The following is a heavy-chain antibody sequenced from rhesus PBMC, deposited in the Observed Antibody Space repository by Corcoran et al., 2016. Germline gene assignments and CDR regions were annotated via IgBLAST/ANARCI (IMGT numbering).Heavy chain of an antibody. J-gene: IGHJ3*01. Sequence: QVQLQESGPGLVQPSETLSLPCPVSGAPIGGQHHWRWIRPAPGTGSGGMGGVYGYSESTDYKPSRKSRLTVAKDTSKTQFSLKLTSVTAADTAVYYCARRYAYNSGWPDAFDFWGQGLRVTVSS. CDR1: GAPIGGQHH. D-gene: IGHD2-33*01. CDR2: VYGYSEST. CDR3: ARRYAYNSGWPDAFDF. V-gene: IGHV4-143*01.